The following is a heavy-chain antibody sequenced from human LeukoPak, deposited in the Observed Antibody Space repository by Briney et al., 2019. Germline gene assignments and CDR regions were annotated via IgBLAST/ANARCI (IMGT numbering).Heavy chain of an antibody. CDR2: INHSGST. CDR3: ARQLGWAYGSGSSYRH. Sequence: SETLSLTCAVYGGSFSGYYGSWIRQPPGKGLERIGEINHSGSTNYNPSLKSRVTISVDTSKNQFSLKLSSVTAADTAVYYCARQLGWAYGSGSSYRHWGQGTLVTVSS. CDR1: GGSFSGYY. V-gene: IGHV4-34*01. D-gene: IGHD3-10*01. J-gene: IGHJ4*02.